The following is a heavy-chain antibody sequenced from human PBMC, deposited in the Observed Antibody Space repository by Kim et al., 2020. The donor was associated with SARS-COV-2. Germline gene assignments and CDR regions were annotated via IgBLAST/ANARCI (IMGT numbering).Heavy chain of an antibody. CDR1: GYTFTSYA. Sequence: ASVKVSCKASGYTFTSYAMHWLRQAPGQRLEWMGWINAGNGYTKYSQKFQGRLTITRDTSVSTAYMELSSLTSEDTAVYYCAKDWEVRGITPDYWGQGTPVTVSS. CDR3: AKDWEVRGITPDY. D-gene: IGHD3-10*01. CDR2: INAGNGYT. V-gene: IGHV1-3*01. J-gene: IGHJ4*02.